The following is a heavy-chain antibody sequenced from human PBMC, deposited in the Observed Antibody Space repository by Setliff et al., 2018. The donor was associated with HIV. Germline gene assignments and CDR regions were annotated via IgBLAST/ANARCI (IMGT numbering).Heavy chain of an antibody. V-gene: IGHV3-21*01. Sequence: AGGALRLSCAASGFSFRKFGMTWVRQAPGKGLEWVSSISASDDDTHYADSLRSRFTVSRDNAKSALYLHMNNLSVDDTAVYYCVRDSAASVWVGASVYYFDFWGQGIQVTVSS. CDR2: ISASDDDT. J-gene: IGHJ4*02. D-gene: IGHD1-26*01. CDR3: VRDSAASVWVGASVYYFDF. CDR1: GFSFRKFG.